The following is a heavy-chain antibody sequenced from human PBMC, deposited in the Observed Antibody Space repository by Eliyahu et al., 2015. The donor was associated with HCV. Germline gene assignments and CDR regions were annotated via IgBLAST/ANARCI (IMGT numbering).Heavy chain of an antibody. CDR3: ARDRTPFSVGGNWFDP. J-gene: IGHJ5*02. CDR1: GYHFTTYY. CDR2: IKPNNGDT. V-gene: IGHV1-46*01. D-gene: IGHD3-16*01. Sequence: QVQLVQSGAEVKQPGAAVRVSCKTSGYHFTTYYLHWLRQAPGQGLEWLGIIKPNNGDTIYSQKFQGRVTMTRDTSATTFYLELSSLRSEDTAVYYCARDRTPFSVGGNWFDPWGQGTLVTVS.